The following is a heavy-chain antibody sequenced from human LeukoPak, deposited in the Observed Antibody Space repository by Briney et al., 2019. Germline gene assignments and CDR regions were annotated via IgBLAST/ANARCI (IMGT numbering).Heavy chain of an antibody. J-gene: IGHJ4*02. D-gene: IGHD4-11*01. V-gene: IGHV3-33*06. Sequence: PGGSLRLSCAASGLTFSHYGFHWVRQAPGKELEWVAVIWSDGTNQFYADSVKGRFTISRNYSQKTVYLEMHSLRTEDTAMYYCAKDAQRGFDYSNSLEYWGPGTLVTVSS. CDR1: GLTFSHYG. CDR2: IWSDGTNQ. CDR3: AKDAQRGFDYSNSLEY.